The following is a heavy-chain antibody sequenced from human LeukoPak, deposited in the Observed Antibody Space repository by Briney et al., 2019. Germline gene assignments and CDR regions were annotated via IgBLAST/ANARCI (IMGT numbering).Heavy chain of an antibody. V-gene: IGHV1-69*13. Sequence: SVKVSCKASGGTFSSYAISWVRQAPGQGLEWMGGISPIFGTANYAQKFQGRVTITADESTSTAYMELSSLRSEDTAVYYCAREMAPAPTREPHDAFDIWGQGTMVTVSS. CDR2: ISPIFGTA. CDR1: GGTFSSYA. J-gene: IGHJ3*02. D-gene: IGHD1-14*01. CDR3: AREMAPAPTREPHDAFDI.